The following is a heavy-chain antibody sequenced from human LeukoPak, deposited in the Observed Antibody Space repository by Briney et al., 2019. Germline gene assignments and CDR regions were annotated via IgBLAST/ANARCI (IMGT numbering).Heavy chain of an antibody. CDR3: ARDTEQWLVPWNYFDY. CDR1: GFTFSDYY. CDR2: ISSSGSTI. V-gene: IGHV3-11*01. Sequence: GGSLRLSCAASGFTFSDYYMSWIRQAPGKGLEWVSYISSSGSTIYYADSVKGRFTISRDNAKNSQYLQMNSLRAEDTAVYYCARDTEQWLVPWNYFDYWGQGTLVTVSS. J-gene: IGHJ4*02. D-gene: IGHD6-19*01.